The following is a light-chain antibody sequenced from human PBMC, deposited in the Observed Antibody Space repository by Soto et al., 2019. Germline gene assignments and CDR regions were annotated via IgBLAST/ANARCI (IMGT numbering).Light chain of an antibody. CDR3: QQYNNWPYT. V-gene: IGKV4-1*01. CDR2: WAS. Sequence: DILMTQSPDSLAVSPGERATINCKSSQSVLYIPTNKNYLAWYQQKPGQPPKLLIYWASTRELGVPDRFSGSGSGTEFTLTISSLQAEDVAIYYCQQYNNWPYTFGQGTKLEIK. J-gene: IGKJ2*01. CDR1: QSVLYIPTNKNY.